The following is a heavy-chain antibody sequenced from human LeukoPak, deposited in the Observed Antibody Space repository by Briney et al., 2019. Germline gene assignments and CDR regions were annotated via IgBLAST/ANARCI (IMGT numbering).Heavy chain of an antibody. D-gene: IGHD2-8*01. Sequence: SETLSLICTVSGGSISSDYWSWIRQPAGKGLEWIGRMWTRGSNNYNPSLKSRVSMSIDTTKKQFSLRLSSVTAADTAVYYCARDQSNALGRTSYDYWGQGTLVTVSS. J-gene: IGHJ4*02. CDR3: ARDQSNALGRTSYDY. CDR2: MWTRGSN. CDR1: GGSISSDY. V-gene: IGHV4-4*07.